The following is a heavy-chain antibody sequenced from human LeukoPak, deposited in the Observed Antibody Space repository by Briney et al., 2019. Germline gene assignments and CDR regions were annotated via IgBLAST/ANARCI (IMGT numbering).Heavy chain of an antibody. D-gene: IGHD3-22*01. CDR1: GFTFSDHY. J-gene: IGHJ3*02. CDR2: TRNKANSYTT. Sequence: PGGSLRLSCAASGFTFSDHYMDWVRQAPGKGLEWVGRTRNKANSYTTEYAASVKGRFTISRDDSKNSLYLQMNSLKTEDTAVYYCVRPMIVVVKGYAFDIWGQGTMVTVSS. CDR3: VRPMIVVVKGYAFDI. V-gene: IGHV3-72*01.